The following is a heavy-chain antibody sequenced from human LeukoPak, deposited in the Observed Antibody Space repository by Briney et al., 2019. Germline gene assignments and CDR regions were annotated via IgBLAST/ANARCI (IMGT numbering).Heavy chain of an antibody. D-gene: IGHD5-24*01. CDR1: GFSFSNFG. V-gene: IGHV3-30*02. CDR2: IRYDGSNK. J-gene: IGHJ3*02. Sequence: GGSLRLSCAASGFSFSNFGMHWFRQAPGKGLEWVTFIRYDGSNKFYVDSVKGRFTISRDNSKNTVHLQMNSLKIEDTAVYYCAARRRDGYNHDAFDIWGQGTMVTVSS. CDR3: AARRRDGYNHDAFDI.